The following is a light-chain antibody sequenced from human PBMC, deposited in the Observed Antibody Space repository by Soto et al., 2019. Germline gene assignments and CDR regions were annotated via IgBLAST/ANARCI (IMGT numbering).Light chain of an antibody. V-gene: IGKV3-15*01. CDR1: QNVNSN. CDR3: PQCDDWPLT. J-gene: IGKJ4*01. Sequence: EKVMTQSPATLSVSPGERATLSCRASQNVNSNLVWYQQKPGQAPTLLLYGASTRATGIPASISGSASGTEFTLTISRLQSEDFAVYDCPQCDDWPLTFGRGTKVEIK. CDR2: GAS.